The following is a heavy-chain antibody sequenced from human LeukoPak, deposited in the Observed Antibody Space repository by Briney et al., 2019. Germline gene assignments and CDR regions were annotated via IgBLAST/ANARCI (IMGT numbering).Heavy chain of an antibody. D-gene: IGHD6-6*01. V-gene: IGHV1-3*01. J-gene: IGHJ4*02. CDR3: ARDLGYSSSSY. CDR1: GYTFTSYA. CDR2: INAGNGNT. Sequence: ASVKVSCKASGYTFTSYAMHWVRQAPGQRLEWMGWINAGNGNTKYSQKFQGRVTITRDTSTSTAYMELRSLRSDDTAVYYCARDLGYSSSSYWGQGTLVTVSS.